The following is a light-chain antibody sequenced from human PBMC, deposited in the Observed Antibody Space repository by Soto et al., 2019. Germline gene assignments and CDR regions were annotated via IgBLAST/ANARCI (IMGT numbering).Light chain of an antibody. Sequence: QSVLTQPASVSGSPGQSITISCTGTSSDVGGYNYVSWYQQHPGKAPKLMIYEVSNRPSGVSNRFSGSKSGNTASLTISGLQAEDEADYYCSSYTSSTPYVFGHGTKVNV. V-gene: IGLV2-14*01. J-gene: IGLJ1*01. CDR2: EVS. CDR3: SSYTSSTPYV. CDR1: SSDVGGYNY.